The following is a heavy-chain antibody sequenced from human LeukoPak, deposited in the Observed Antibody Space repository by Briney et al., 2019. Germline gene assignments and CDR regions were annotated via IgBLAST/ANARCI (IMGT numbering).Heavy chain of an antibody. D-gene: IGHD6-13*01. CDR2: IKQDGSET. J-gene: IGHJ6*02. V-gene: IGHV3-7*01. Sequence: GGSLRLSCAASGFTFSSYWMSWVRQAPGKGLEWVANIKQDGSETYYVDSVKGRFTISRDNAKNSLYLQMNSLRAEDTAVYYCARVANSSSWYSWYYHYGMDVWGQGTTVTVSS. CDR3: ARVANSSSWYSWYYHYGMDV. CDR1: GFTFSSYW.